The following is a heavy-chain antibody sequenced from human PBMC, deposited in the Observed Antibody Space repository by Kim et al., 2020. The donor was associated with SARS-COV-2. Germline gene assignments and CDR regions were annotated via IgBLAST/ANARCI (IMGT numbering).Heavy chain of an antibody. V-gene: IGHV4-61*02. Sequence: SETLSLTCSVSGGSISNSNHFWSWIRQPAGKGLEWIGLIDISGSTIYNPSLKSRVTISKDTSKNLFSLRLNSVTAADTAVYYCARGSGTYYQPFDYWGQGTLVTVSS. CDR3: ARGSGTYYQPFDY. J-gene: IGHJ4*02. CDR2: IDISGST. D-gene: IGHD3-10*01. CDR1: GGSISNSNHF.